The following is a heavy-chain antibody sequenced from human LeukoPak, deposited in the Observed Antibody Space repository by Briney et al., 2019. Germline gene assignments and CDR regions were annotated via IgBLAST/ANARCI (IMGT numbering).Heavy chain of an antibody. J-gene: IGHJ5*02. Sequence: GESLKISCKGSGYRFATYWIGWVRLMPGKGLEWMGVIYPGDSDTRYSPSFQGQFSFSADKSINTAYLWWSSLRASDTALYYCVRVGTKTPIDHWGQGTLVTVSS. CDR2: IYPGDSDT. CDR3: VRVGTKTPIDH. V-gene: IGHV5-51*01. D-gene: IGHD1-7*01. CDR1: GYRFATYW.